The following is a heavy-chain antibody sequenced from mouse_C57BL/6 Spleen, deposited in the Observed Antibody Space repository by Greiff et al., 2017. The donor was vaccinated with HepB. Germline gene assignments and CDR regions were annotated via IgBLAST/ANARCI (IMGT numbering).Heavy chain of an antibody. D-gene: IGHD1-1*01. CDR1: GFSLTSYA. V-gene: IGHV2-9-1*01. CDR2: IWTGGGT. J-gene: IGHJ2*01. Sequence: VQLQQSGPGLVAPSQSLSITCTVSGFSLTSYAISWVRQPPGKGLEWLGVIWTGGGTNYNSALKSRLSISKDNSKSQVFLKMNSLQTDETARYYYARDRQITTVVAKEYYFDYWGQGTTLTVSS. CDR3: ARDRQITTVVAKEYYFDY.